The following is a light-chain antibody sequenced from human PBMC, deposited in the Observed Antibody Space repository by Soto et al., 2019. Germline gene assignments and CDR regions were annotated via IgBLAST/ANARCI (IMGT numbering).Light chain of an antibody. CDR1: QSLNNA. CDR2: DAS. CDR3: QQYHRKSVT. Sequence: GDRGTITFRASQSLNNALAWYQQKPGKAPNLLIYDASTLERGVPSRFSGTGSGTEFTLTISSLQPDDFATYYCQQYHRKSVTFGQGTRLEIK. J-gene: IGKJ5*01. V-gene: IGKV1-5*01.